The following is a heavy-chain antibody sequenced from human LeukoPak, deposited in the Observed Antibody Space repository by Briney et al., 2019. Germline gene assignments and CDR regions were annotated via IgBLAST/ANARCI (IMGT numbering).Heavy chain of an antibody. CDR3: AKALDWSGYNRSDY. J-gene: IGHJ4*02. Sequence: PGGSLRLSCAASGFTFSNYAMSWVRQAPGKGLEWVSAVSGSGGSTYYADSVKGRFTISRDNSENTLYLQMNNLRAEDTAVYYCAKALDWSGYNRSDYWGQGTLVTVSS. V-gene: IGHV3-23*01. D-gene: IGHD3-3*01. CDR2: VSGSGGST. CDR1: GFTFSNYA.